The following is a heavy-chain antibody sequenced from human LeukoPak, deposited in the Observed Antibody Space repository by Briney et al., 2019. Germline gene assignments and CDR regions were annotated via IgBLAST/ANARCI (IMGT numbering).Heavy chain of an antibody. V-gene: IGHV4-31*03. J-gene: IGHJ2*01. Sequence: SQTLSLTCTVSGGSISSGGYYWSWIRQHPGKGLEWIGYIYYSGSTYYNPSLKSRVTISVDTSKNQFSLKLSSVTAADTAVYYCARSIAAAGEVGWYFDLWGRGTLVTVFS. CDR3: ARSIAAAGEVGWYFDL. D-gene: IGHD6-13*01. CDR1: GGSISSGGYY. CDR2: IYYSGST.